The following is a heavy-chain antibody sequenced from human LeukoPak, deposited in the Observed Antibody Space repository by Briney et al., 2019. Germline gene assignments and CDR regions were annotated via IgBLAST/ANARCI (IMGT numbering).Heavy chain of an antibody. Sequence: SVKVSCKASGGTFSSYAISWVRQAPGQGLEWMGGIIPIFGTANYAQKFQGRVTITADESTSTAYMELSSLRSEDTAVYYCARSNQYSSGWYSRFDYWGQGTLVTGSS. D-gene: IGHD6-19*01. J-gene: IGHJ4*02. V-gene: IGHV1-69*13. CDR2: IIPIFGTA. CDR1: GGTFSSYA. CDR3: ARSNQYSSGWYSRFDY.